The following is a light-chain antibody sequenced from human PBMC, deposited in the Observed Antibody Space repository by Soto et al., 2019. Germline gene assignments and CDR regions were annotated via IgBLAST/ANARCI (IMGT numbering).Light chain of an antibody. CDR3: SSYRSSSTFVV. CDR1: SSDVGGYNY. V-gene: IGLV2-14*01. J-gene: IGLJ2*01. Sequence: QSALTQPASVSGSPGQSITISCTGTSSDVGGYNYVSWYQQHPGKAPKLMIYDVTNRPSGVSNRFSGSKSGNTASLTISGLQAEDEADYYCSSYRSSSTFVVFGERTKVTVL. CDR2: DVT.